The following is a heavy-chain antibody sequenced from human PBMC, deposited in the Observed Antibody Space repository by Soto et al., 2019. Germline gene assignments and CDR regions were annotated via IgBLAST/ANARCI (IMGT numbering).Heavy chain of an antibody. CDR1: GGSISSGDYY. Sequence: SETLSLTCTVSGGSISSGDYYWSWIRQPPGKGLEWIGYIYYSGSTYYNPSLKSRVTISVDTSKNQFTLKLSSVTAADTAVYYCAREKRFGGVPSWFDTWRQGTLVHVSS. CDR2: IYYSGST. CDR3: AREKRFGGVPSWFDT. J-gene: IGHJ5*02. V-gene: IGHV4-30-4*01. D-gene: IGHD3-16*01.